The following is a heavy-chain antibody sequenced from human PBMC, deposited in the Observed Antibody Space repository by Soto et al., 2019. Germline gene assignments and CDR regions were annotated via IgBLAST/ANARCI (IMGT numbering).Heavy chain of an antibody. D-gene: IGHD4-17*01. J-gene: IGHJ6*02. Sequence: QVQLVQSGAEVKKPGASVKVSCKASGYTFTSYDINTVRQATGQGLEWMGWMKTNSGNTGYAQKFQGRVTMTRNTSISTAHMELSSLSSEDTAGYYFARDEIVHDYGDSFVYYYGTDVWGQGTTVSLSS. CDR1: GYTFTSYD. V-gene: IGHV1-8*01. CDR2: MKTNSGNT. CDR3: ARDEIVHDYGDSFVYYYGTDV.